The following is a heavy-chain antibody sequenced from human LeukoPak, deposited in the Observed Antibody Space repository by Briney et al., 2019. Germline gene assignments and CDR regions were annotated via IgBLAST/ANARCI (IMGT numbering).Heavy chain of an antibody. CDR2: ISSSDKTI. CDR1: GFSISSYD. D-gene: IGHD2-21*02. J-gene: IGHJ5*02. CDR3: ATNLGDSGRPLDR. Sequence: GVSLRLSCAAAGFSISSYDMNCVRQAPGKGLEWISYISSSDKTIYYADSVKGRFTISRDNPKNSLFLQMNSLGVEDTAVYYCATNLGDSGRPLDRWGPATLVTVSS. V-gene: IGHV3-48*03.